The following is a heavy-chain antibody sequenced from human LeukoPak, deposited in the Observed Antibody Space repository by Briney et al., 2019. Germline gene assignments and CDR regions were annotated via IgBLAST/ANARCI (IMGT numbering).Heavy chain of an antibody. Sequence: GGTLRLSCAASGFTFSSDGMSWLRQAPGKGLEGVSAISGSGGSTYYADSVKGRFTISRDNSKNTLYLQMNSLRAEDTAVYYCAKEGSSGWYLGGSVGVYWGQGTLVTVSS. CDR2: ISGSGGST. D-gene: IGHD6-19*01. CDR1: GFTFSSDG. CDR3: AKEGSSGWYLGGSVGVY. J-gene: IGHJ4*02. V-gene: IGHV3-23*01.